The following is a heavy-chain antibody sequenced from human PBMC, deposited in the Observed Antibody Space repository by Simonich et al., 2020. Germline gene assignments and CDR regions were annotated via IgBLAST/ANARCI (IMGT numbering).Heavy chain of an antibody. CDR1: GFTFSIYW. CDR3: ARNRLDY. J-gene: IGHJ4*02. Sequence: EVQLVESGGGLVQPGGSLRLSCAASGFTFSIYWRSWVRQAPGKGREWVANIKQDGSEKYYVDSGKGRFTISRDNAKNTLYLQMNSLRAEDTAVYYCARNRLDYWGQGTLVTVSS. V-gene: IGHV3-7*01. CDR2: IKQDGSEK.